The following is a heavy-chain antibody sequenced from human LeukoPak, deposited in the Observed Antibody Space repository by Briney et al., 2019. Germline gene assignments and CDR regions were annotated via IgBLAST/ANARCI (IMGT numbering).Heavy chain of an antibody. CDR1: GFTFSSYG. Sequence: GGSLRLSCAASGFTFSSYGMHWVRQAPGKGLEWVAVISYDGSNKYYADSVKGRFTISRDNSKNTLYLQMNSLRAEDTAVYYCAKVIAAAQYYYYYYGMDVWGQGTTVTVSS. CDR3: AKVIAAAQYYYYYYGMDV. CDR2: ISYDGSNK. D-gene: IGHD6-13*01. V-gene: IGHV3-33*05. J-gene: IGHJ6*02.